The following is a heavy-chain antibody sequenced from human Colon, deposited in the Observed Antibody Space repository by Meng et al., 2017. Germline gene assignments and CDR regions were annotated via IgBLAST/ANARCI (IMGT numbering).Heavy chain of an antibody. CDR1: GDNFSGYY. J-gene: IGHJ4*02. Sequence: ASVKVSCKASGDNFSGYYLNWVRQVPGHGLEWMGRINPHSGGTNYVQRFQDRVTMTMDIDTSTNTFYLDLRGLTSDDTAVYYCAGHKTGFDIDSSPYWGLGTLVTVSS. CDR2: INPHSGGT. CDR3: AGHKTGFDIDSSPY. D-gene: IGHD3-9*01. V-gene: IGHV1-2*06.